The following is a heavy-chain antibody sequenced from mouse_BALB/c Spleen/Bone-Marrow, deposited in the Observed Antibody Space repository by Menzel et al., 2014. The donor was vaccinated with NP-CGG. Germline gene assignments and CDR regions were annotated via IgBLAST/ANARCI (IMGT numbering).Heavy chain of an antibody. CDR2: INTYTGEP. D-gene: IGHD1-1*01. CDR1: GYTFTNYG. Sequence: VQLQESGPELKKPGETVKISCKASGYTFTNYGMNWVKQAPGKGLKWMGWINTYTGEPTYADDFKGRFAFSLETSASTAYLQINNLKNEDTATYFCARPSYGSSYFDYWGQGTTLTVSS. J-gene: IGHJ2*01. V-gene: IGHV9-3-1*01. CDR3: ARPSYGSSYFDY.